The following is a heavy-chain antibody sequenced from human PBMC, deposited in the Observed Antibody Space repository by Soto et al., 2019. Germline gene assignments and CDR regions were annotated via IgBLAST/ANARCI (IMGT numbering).Heavy chain of an antibody. CDR1: GYSFTSYW. CDR2: IDPSDSYT. J-gene: IGHJ4*02. V-gene: IGHV5-10-1*01. Sequence: GESLKISCKGSGYSFTSYWISWVRQMPGKGLEWMGRIDPSDSYTNYSPSFQGYVTISADKSISTAYLQWSSLKASDTAMYYCARRLDSSGWSELRTDFDYWGQGTLVTVSS. D-gene: IGHD6-19*01. CDR3: ARRLDSSGWSELRTDFDY.